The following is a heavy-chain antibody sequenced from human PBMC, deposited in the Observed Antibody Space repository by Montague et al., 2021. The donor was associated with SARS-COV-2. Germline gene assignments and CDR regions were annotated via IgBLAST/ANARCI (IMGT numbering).Heavy chain of an antibody. CDR3: ARAGVAAGTTTETYYYYYGLDV. Sequence: SETLSLTCAVYGGSFSGYYWCWIRQPPGKGLEWIGEINHSGSTNYNPSLTRRVTISVDRSKNQFYLTLSSVTAADTAAYYCARAGVAAGTTTETYYYYYGLDVWGQGTTVTVSS. J-gene: IGHJ6*02. CDR2: INHSGST. V-gene: IGHV4-34*01. D-gene: IGHD6-13*01. CDR1: GGSFSGYY.